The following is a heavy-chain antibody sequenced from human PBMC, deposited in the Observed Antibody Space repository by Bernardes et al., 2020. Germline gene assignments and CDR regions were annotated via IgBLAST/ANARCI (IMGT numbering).Heavy chain of an antibody. D-gene: IGHD6-19*01. CDR1: GGSISSSSYY. CDR2: IYYSGST. J-gene: IGHJ4*02. Sequence: LSLTCTVSGGSISSSSYYWGWIRQPPGKGLEWIGSIYYSGSTYYNPSLKSRVTISVDTSKNQFSLKLSSVTAADTAVYYCARHGVRYSSGWFPFDYWGQGTLVTVSS. V-gene: IGHV4-39*01. CDR3: ARHGVRYSSGWFPFDY.